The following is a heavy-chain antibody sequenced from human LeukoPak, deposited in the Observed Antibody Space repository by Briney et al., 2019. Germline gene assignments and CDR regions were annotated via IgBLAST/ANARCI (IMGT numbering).Heavy chain of an antibody. CDR1: GYSFTMYY. D-gene: IGHD3-10*01. Sequence: GESLKISCQGSGYSFTMYYIAWVRQMPGRGLEWMGVIYAGDSDTRYSPSFQGQVTISADKSVTTAYLQWTSLKASDTAMYYCARLNYGSQTRGDGFDIWGQGTMVTVSS. V-gene: IGHV5-51*01. CDR3: ARLNYGSQTRGDGFDI. CDR2: IYAGDSDT. J-gene: IGHJ3*02.